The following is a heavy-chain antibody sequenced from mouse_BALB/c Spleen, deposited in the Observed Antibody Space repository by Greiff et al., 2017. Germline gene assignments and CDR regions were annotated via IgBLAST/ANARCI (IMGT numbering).Heavy chain of an antibody. D-gene: IGHD4-1*01. CDR1: GFTFSSFG. CDR3: ARDGTLYYYAMDY. CDR2: ISSGSSTI. J-gene: IGHJ4*01. V-gene: IGHV5-17*02. Sequence: EVKLMESGGGLVKPGGSLKLSCAASGFTFSSFGMHWVRQAPEKGLEWVAYISSGSSTIYYADTVKGRFSISRDNPKNTLFLQMTSLRSEDTAMYYCARDGTLYYYAMDYWGQGTSVTVSS.